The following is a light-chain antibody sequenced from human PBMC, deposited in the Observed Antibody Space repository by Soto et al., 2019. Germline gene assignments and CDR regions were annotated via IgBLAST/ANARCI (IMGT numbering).Light chain of an antibody. J-gene: IGLJ2*01. V-gene: IGLV3-9*01. CDR2: RDS. CDR3: QVWDSSSAV. CDR1: NIGSKN. Sequence: SYELTQPRSVSVALGQTARITGGGNNIGSKNVHWYQQKPGQAPVLVIYRDSNRTSGIPERFSGSNSGNTATLTISRAQAGDEADYYCQVWDSSSAVFGGGTKVTVL.